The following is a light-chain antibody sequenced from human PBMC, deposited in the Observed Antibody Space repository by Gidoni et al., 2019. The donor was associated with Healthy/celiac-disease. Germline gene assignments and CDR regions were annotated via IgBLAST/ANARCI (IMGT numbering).Light chain of an antibody. V-gene: IGKV1-39*01. CDR3: QQSYSTLCS. CDR2: AAS. CDR1: QSISSY. J-gene: IGKJ2*04. Sequence: DIQMTQSPSSLSASVGDRVTITCRASQSISSYLNWYQQKPGNAPKLLIYAASSLQSGVPSRFSGSGSGTDFTLTISSLQPEDFATYYCQQSYSTLCSFGQGTKLEIK.